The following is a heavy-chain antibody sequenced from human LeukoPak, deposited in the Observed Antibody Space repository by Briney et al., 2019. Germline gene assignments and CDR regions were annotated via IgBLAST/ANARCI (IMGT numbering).Heavy chain of an antibody. Sequence: SETLSLTCAVYGGSFSGYYWSWIRQPPGKGLEWIGEINHSGSTNYNPSLKSRVTISVDTSKNQFSLKLSSVTAADTAVYYCAKIPQVAIFSVPNFDYWGQGTLVTVSS. CDR1: GGSFSGYY. D-gene: IGHD3-3*01. J-gene: IGHJ4*02. CDR3: AKIPQVAIFSVPNFDY. V-gene: IGHV4-34*01. CDR2: INHSGST.